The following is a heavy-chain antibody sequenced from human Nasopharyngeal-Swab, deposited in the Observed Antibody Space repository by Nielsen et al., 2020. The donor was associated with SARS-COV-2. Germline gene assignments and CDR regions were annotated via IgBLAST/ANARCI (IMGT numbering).Heavy chain of an antibody. V-gene: IGHV4-39*07. Sequence: SETLSLTCTVSGGSISSSSYYWSWIRQPPGKGLEWIGEINHSGSTNYNPSLKSRVTISVDTSKNQFSLKLSSVTAADTAVYYCARVKRVTMVRYFDLWGRGTLVTVSS. CDR2: INHSGST. CDR3: ARVKRVTMVRYFDL. D-gene: IGHD3-10*01. J-gene: IGHJ2*01. CDR1: GGSISSSSYY.